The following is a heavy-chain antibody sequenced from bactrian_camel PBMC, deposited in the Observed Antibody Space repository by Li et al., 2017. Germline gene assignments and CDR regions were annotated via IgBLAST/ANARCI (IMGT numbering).Heavy chain of an antibody. D-gene: IGHD1*01. CDR1: GSIYDTMC. J-gene: IGHJ4*01. CDR3: AASRAMWLGQDKALDASQYSK. V-gene: IGHV3S9*01. Sequence: HVQLVESGGGSVQAGGSLRLSCASSGSIYDTMCMGWIRQVSGQEREGVASIDADGETSYADSVKGRFTISRDIRKSTFDLQMNALKPEDTATYYCAASRAMWLGQDKALDASQYSKWGQGTQVTVS. CDR2: IDADGET.